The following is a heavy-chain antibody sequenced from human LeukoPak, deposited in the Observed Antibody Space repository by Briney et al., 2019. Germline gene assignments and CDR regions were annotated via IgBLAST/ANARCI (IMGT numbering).Heavy chain of an antibody. CDR3: AREHV. CDR2: IKEDGSEK. V-gene: IGHV3-7*01. CDR1: GFTFSNYW. Sequence: GGSLRLSCAASGFTFSNYWMSWVRQAPGKGLEWVADIKEDGSEKSYVDSVMGRFTISRDNAKNSLYLQMNTLRAEDTAVYYCAREHVWGKGTTVTVSS. J-gene: IGHJ6*04.